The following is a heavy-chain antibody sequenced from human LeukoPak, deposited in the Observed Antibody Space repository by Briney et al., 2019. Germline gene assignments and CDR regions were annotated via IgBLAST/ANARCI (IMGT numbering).Heavy chain of an antibody. CDR2: ISAYNGNT. V-gene: IGHV1-18*01. D-gene: IGHD3-10*01. J-gene: IGHJ5*02. Sequence: GASVKVSCKASGYTFTSYGISWVRQAPGQGLEWMGWISAYNGNTNYAQKLQGRVTMTTDTSTSTAYMELRSLGSDDTAVYYCARVLTLSYYYGSGSYNWFDPWGQGTLVTVSS. CDR1: GYTFTSYG. CDR3: ARVLTLSYYYGSGSYNWFDP.